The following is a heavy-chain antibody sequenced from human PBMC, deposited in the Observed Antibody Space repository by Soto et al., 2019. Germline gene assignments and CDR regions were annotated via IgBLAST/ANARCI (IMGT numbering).Heavy chain of an antibody. CDR1: GDTFTSYG. Sequence: QVPLVQSGAEVKKPGASVKVSCKASGDTFTSYGISWVRQAPGQGLEWRGWISAYNGNTNYAQKLQRRVTMTTDTSTRTAYMELRSLPSDDTAVYYCARDIVGATSPAPCDYWGQGTLVTVSS. CDR2: ISAYNGNT. V-gene: IGHV1-18*01. CDR3: ARDIVGATSPAPCDY. D-gene: IGHD1-26*01. J-gene: IGHJ4*02.